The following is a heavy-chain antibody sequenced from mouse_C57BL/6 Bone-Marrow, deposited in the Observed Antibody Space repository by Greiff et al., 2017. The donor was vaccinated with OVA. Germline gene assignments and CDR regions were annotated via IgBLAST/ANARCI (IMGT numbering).Heavy chain of an antibody. CDR1: GFNIKDDY. V-gene: IGHV14-4*01. Sequence: EVQLQQSGAELVRPGASVKLSCTASGFNIKDDYMHWVKQRPEQGLEWIGWIDPENGDTEYASKFQGKATITADTSSNTAYLQLSSLTAEDTAVYCCTTPIITTGYFDYWGQGTTLTVSS. J-gene: IGHJ2*01. D-gene: IGHD1-1*01. CDR3: TTPIITTGYFDY. CDR2: IDPENGDT.